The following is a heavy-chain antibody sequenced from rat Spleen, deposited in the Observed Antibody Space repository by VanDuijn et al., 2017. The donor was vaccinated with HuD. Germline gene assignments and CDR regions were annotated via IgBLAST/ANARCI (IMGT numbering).Heavy chain of an antibody. Sequence: QVQLKESGPGLVQPSETLSLTCTVSGFSLTSDGVSWVRQPPGKGLEWMGVIWNIGGTRYNSALKSRLSISKDTSKSQVFLKMNSLQTEDTATYYCARDENGFVNQWFAYWGQGTLVTVSS. D-gene: IGHD1-4*01. J-gene: IGHJ3*01. CDR2: IWNIGGT. V-gene: IGHV2-41*01. CDR1: GFSLTSDG. CDR3: ARDENGFVNQWFAY.